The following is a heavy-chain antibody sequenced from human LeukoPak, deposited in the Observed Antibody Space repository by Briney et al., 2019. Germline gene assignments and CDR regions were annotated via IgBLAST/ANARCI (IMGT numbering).Heavy chain of an antibody. CDR3: ARSYYDSSDYFYSYFDY. Sequence: PSETLSLTCTVSGGSISSSNYYWGWIRQPPGKGLKWIGNIYYSGSTYFNPSLQSRVAISVDTSKNQFSLKLSSVTAADTAVYYCARSYYDSSDYFYSYFDYWGQGTLVTVSS. CDR1: GGSISSSNYY. J-gene: IGHJ4*02. CDR2: IYYSGST. V-gene: IGHV4-39*07. D-gene: IGHD3-22*01.